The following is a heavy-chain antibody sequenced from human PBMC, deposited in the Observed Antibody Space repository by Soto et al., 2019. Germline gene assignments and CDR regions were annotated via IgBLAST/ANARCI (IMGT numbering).Heavy chain of an antibody. J-gene: IGHJ4*02. Sequence: QLYLVESGGGVVQPGRSLRLSCAVSGFTFPNFAMHWVRQAPGKGLQWVALISSDGNRRYYADSVKGRFTISRDNSKNTLYLQMYGLTTEDTAVFYCAKDHYVSRSGSVSPYYFDYWGQGTVVTVSS. CDR2: ISSDGNRR. CDR3: AKDHYVSRSGSVSPYYFDY. V-gene: IGHV3-30*18. D-gene: IGHD3-10*01. CDR1: GFTFPNFA.